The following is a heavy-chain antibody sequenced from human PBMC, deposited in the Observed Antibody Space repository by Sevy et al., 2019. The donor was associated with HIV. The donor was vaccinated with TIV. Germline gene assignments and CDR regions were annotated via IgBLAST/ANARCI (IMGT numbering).Heavy chain of an antibody. D-gene: IGHD2-2*01. Sequence: GGSLRLSCAASGFTFSSYSMNWVRQAPGKGLEWVSTISGNGVSTYYADSVKGWFTISRDNAKNSLYLQMNSLRAEDTAVYYCARLTYCSSTSCYPMIDYWGQGTLVTVSS. V-gene: IGHV3-48*01. CDR2: ISGNGVST. J-gene: IGHJ4*02. CDR3: ARLTYCSSTSCYPMIDY. CDR1: GFTFSSYS.